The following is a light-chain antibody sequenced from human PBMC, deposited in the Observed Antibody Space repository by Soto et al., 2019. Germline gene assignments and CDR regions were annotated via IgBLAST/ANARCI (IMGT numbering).Light chain of an antibody. Sequence: QSDLTQPASVSGSPGQSITISCTGSSSDVGAYDHVSWYQQHPGKAPELMIYDVSNRPSGVSNRFSGSKSGNTASLTISGLQAEDEADYFCSSYTSSITVVFGGGTKVTVL. CDR2: DVS. V-gene: IGLV2-14*01. CDR3: SSYTSSITVV. CDR1: SSDVGAYDH. J-gene: IGLJ2*01.